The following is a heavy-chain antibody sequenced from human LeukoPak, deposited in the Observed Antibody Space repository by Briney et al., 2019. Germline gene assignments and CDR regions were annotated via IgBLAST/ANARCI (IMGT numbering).Heavy chain of an antibody. CDR1: GGSLSNYY. Sequence: SETLSLTCTVSGGSLSNYYWNWIRQPPGKGLEWIGYISSSGSTNYNPSLKSRVSISLDTSNNRFSLHLNFVTAADTAVYFCASPRTSYRYTFDYWGPGALVTVSS. CDR2: ISSSGST. D-gene: IGHD5-18*01. J-gene: IGHJ4*02. CDR3: ASPRTSYRYTFDY. V-gene: IGHV4-4*09.